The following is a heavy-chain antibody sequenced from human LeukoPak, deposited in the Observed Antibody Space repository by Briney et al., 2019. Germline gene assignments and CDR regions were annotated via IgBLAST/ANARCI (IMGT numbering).Heavy chain of an antibody. CDR3: ARGPFSSSWSEFDY. D-gene: IGHD6-13*01. J-gene: IGHJ4*02. CDR1: GFTFSDYS. CDR2: ISGDSRYI. Sequence: GGSLTLSCAASGFTFSDYSLNWARQAPGKGLEWVSCISGDSRYIYYADSLKGRSTISRDNAQNSLYLHMNNLRAEDTAVYYCARGPFSSSWSEFDYWGQGTLVTVSS. V-gene: IGHV3-21*06.